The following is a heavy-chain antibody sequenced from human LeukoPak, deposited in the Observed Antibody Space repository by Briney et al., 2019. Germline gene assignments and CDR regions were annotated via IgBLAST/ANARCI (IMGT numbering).Heavy chain of an antibody. CDR1: GYTFTGYY. CDR3: ARGSGLSYYYYMDV. V-gene: IGHV1-2*02. J-gene: IGHJ6*03. CDR2: INPNSGGT. Sequence: GASVKVSCKASGYTFTGYYMHWVRQAPGQGLEWMGWINPNSGGTNYAQKFQGRVTMTRDMSTSTVYMELSSLRSEDTAVYYCARGSGLSYYYYMDVWGKGTTVTVSS.